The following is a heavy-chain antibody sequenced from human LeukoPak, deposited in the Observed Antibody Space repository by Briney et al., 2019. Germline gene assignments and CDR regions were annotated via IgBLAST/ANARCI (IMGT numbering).Heavy chain of an antibody. CDR1: GFTFDDYA. J-gene: IGHJ3*02. V-gene: IGHV3-43*02. D-gene: IGHD2-15*01. Sequence: GGSLRLSCAASGFTFDDYAMHWVRHAPGKGLEWVSLISGDGGSTYYADSVKGRFTISRDNSKNSLYLQMNSLRTEDTALYYCAKDITRYCSGGSCYAKNAFDIWGQGTMVTVSS. CDR3: AKDITRYCSGGSCYAKNAFDI. CDR2: ISGDGGST.